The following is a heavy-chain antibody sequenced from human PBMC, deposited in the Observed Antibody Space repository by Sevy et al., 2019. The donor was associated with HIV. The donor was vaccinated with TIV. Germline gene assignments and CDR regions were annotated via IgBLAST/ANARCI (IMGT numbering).Heavy chain of an antibody. CDR1: GYSFTSYW. Sequence: GESPKISCKGSGYSFTSYWIGWVRQMPGKGLEWMGIIYPGDSDTRYSPSFQGQVTISADKSISTAYLQWSSLKASDTAMYYCARSVVVPAAMLSSYYYYGMDVWGQGTTVTVSS. V-gene: IGHV5-51*01. J-gene: IGHJ6*02. D-gene: IGHD2-2*01. CDR3: ARSVVVPAAMLSSYYYYGMDV. CDR2: IYPGDSDT.